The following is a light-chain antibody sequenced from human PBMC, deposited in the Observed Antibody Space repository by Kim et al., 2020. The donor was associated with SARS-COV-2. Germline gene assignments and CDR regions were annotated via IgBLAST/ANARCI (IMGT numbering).Light chain of an antibody. CDR2: YVS. Sequence: PGKTARITCGGNNIGSKSVHWYQQKPGQAPVLVIYYVSDRPSGIPERFSGSNSGNTATLTISRVEAGDEADYYCQVWDSTSDHVVFGGGTQLTVL. CDR3: QVWDSTSDHVV. CDR1: NIGSKS. J-gene: IGLJ2*01. V-gene: IGLV3-21*04.